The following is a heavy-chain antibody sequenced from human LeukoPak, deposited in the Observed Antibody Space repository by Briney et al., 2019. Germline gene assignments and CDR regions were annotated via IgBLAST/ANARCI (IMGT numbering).Heavy chain of an antibody. D-gene: IGHD2-2*01. CDR3: APQGYCTSTSCVMAY. CDR2: ISDDPGST. CDR1: GFTFSSYS. Sequence: GGSLRLSCAASGFTFSSYSMNWVRQAPGKGLEWVSTISDDPGSTFYADSVKGRFTISRDNSKNTLYLQMNSLRAEDTAVYYCAPQGYCTSTSCVMAYWGQGTLVTVSS. V-gene: IGHV3-23*01. J-gene: IGHJ4*02.